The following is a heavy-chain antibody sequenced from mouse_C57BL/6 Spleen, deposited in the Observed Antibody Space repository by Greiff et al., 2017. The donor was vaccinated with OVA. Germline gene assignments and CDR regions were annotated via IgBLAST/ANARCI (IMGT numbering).Heavy chain of an antibody. Sequence: VQLQQPGAELVKPGASVKLSCKASGYTFTSYWMHWVKQRPGQGLEWIGMIHPNSGSTNYNEKFKSKATLTVDKSSSTAYMQLSSLTSEDSAVYYCASQVFYYDYDRFAYWGQGTLVTVSA. D-gene: IGHD2-4*01. J-gene: IGHJ3*01. CDR3: ASQVFYYDYDRFAY. CDR1: GYTFTSYW. V-gene: IGHV1-64*01. CDR2: IHPNSGST.